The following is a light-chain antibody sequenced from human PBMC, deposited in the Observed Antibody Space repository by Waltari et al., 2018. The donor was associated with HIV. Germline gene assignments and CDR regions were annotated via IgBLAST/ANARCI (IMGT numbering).Light chain of an antibody. CDR2: AVD. Sequence: QSVLTQTPSASAAPGQKVSVSCPGSGSNIGNNNVSWYQHLPRTPPKLLSYAVDRLPAVMPDRFSCSKSCTSATLDITALQTGGESDYYSATCATIQYTGVVGGRTKVTVL. CDR1: GSNIGNNN. V-gene: IGLV1-51*01. CDR3: ATCATIQYTGV. J-gene: IGLJ2*01.